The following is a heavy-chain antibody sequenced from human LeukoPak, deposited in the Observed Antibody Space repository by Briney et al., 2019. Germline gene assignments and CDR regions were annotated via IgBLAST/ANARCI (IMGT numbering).Heavy chain of an antibody. CDR2: INHSGRT. CDR3: ARYCSGGSCYSRYFDY. D-gene: IGHD2-15*01. J-gene: IGHJ4*02. Sequence: SETLSLTCAVYGGSFSGYYWSWIRQPPGKGLEWIGEINHSGRTNYNPSLKGRATIPVDTSKNQFSLKLSSVTAADTAVYYCARYCSGGSCYSRYFDYWGQGTLVTVSS. CDR1: GGSFSGYY. V-gene: IGHV4-34*01.